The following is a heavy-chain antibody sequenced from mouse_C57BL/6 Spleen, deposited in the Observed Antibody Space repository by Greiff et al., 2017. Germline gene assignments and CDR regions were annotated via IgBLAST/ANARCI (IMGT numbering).Heavy chain of an antibody. V-gene: IGHV1-82*01. CDR3: ARSYGYDGRGFDY. Sequence: VQLQQSGPELVKPGASVKISCKASGYAFSSSWMNWVKQRPGKGLEWIGRIYPGDGDTNYNGKFKGKATLTADKPSSTAYMQLSSLTSEDSAVYFCARSYGYDGRGFDYWGQGTTLTVSS. CDR1: GYAFSSSW. CDR2: IYPGDGDT. J-gene: IGHJ2*01. D-gene: IGHD2-2*01.